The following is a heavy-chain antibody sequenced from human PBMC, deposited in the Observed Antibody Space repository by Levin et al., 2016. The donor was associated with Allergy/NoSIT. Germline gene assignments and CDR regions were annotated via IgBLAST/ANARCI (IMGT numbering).Heavy chain of an antibody. V-gene: IGHV3-15*01. D-gene: IGHD3-22*01. CDR2: IKSKTDGGTT. J-gene: IGHJ4*02. Sequence: WIRQPPGKGLEWVGRIKSKTDGGTTDYAAPVKGRFTISRDDSKNTLYLQMNSLKTEDTAVYYCTTEGAYYDSSGYYYPEWVQLNYFDYWGQGTLVTVSS. CDR3: TTEGAYYDSSGYYYPEWVQLNYFDY.